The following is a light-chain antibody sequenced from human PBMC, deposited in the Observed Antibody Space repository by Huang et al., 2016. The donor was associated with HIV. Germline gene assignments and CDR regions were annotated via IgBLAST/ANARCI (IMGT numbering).Light chain of an antibody. Sequence: DIVMTQSPDSLVVSLGERATINCKSSQNVLYSSNNKNYLAGYQQKPGQPPKLLIYWASTRESGVPDRFSGSGSGTDFTLTISSLQAEDVAVYYCQQYYSTPLTFGPGTKVDIK. J-gene: IGKJ3*01. V-gene: IGKV4-1*01. CDR1: QNVLYSSNNKNY. CDR3: QQYYSTPLT. CDR2: WAS.